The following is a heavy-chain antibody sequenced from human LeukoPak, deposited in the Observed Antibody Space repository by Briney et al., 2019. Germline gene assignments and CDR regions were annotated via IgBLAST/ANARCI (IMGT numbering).Heavy chain of an antibody. D-gene: IGHD5-12*01. CDR3: ARDDGHYSSDSFVDN. CDR2: ISDDGSNT. J-gene: IGHJ4*02. Sequence: PGGSLRLSCAASGFTFSYYWMHWVRQAPGKGLVWVSRISDDGSNTNYADFVKGRFAISRDNAKNTLYLQMDNLRAEDTAVYYCARDDGHYSSDSFVDNWGQGALVTVSS. CDR1: GFTFSYYW. V-gene: IGHV3-74*01.